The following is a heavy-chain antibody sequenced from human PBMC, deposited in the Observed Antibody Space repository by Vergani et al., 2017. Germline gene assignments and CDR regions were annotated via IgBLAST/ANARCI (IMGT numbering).Heavy chain of an antibody. CDR3: ARDRGRDGYNLGYYYGMDV. V-gene: IGHV4-61*02. CDR2: IYTSGST. J-gene: IGHJ6*02. CDR1: GGSISSGSYY. D-gene: IGHD5-24*01. Sequence: QVQLQESGPGLVKPSQTLSLTCTVSGGSISSGSYYWSWIRQPAGKGLEWIGRIYTSGSTNYNPSLKSRVTISVDTSKNQFSLKLSSVTAADTAVYYCARDRGRDGYNLGYYYGMDVWGQGTTVTVSS.